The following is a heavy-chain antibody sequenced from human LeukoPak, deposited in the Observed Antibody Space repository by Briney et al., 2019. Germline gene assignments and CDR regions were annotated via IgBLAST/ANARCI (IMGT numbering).Heavy chain of an antibody. D-gene: IGHD2-15*01. V-gene: IGHV3-11*04. CDR3: ARGAWGVAARSYFDY. J-gene: IGHJ4*02. Sequence: GGSLRLSCAASGFTFSDYNMRWIRQAPGKGLEWVSSISRSGSTKYYADSVKGRFTISRDNAENSLYLQMNSLRAEDTAVYYCARGAWGVAARSYFDYWGQGTLVTVSS. CDR1: GFTFSDYN. CDR2: ISRSGSTK.